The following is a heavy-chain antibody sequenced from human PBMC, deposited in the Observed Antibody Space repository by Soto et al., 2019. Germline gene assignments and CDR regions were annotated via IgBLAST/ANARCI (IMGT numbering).Heavy chain of an antibody. CDR1: GGSISSNY. D-gene: IGHD6-13*01. CDR3: ARYRREAVAGYTLDS. V-gene: IGHV4-59*01. J-gene: IGHJ5*02. Sequence: SETLSLTCTVSGGSISSNYWTWIRQPPGKGLEWIGYVYNSGSTSYNPSLKSRVTISEDTSKSQFSLKVNSMTAADTAVYYCARYRREAVAGYTLDSWGQGILVTVSS. CDR2: VYNSGST.